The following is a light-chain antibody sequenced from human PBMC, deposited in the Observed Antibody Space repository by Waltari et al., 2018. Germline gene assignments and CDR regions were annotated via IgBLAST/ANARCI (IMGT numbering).Light chain of an antibody. CDR1: QSVNGD. CDR2: DAS. V-gene: IGKV3-15*01. Sequence: EVVTTQSPATLSVSPGERATLSCRASQSVNGDLAWYQQRPGQAPRLLIHDASTRATGIPVRFSGSGSGTEFTLTISSLQSEDSAIYCCQQYNNWPPTFGGGTKVEIK. CDR3: QQYNNWPPT. J-gene: IGKJ4*01.